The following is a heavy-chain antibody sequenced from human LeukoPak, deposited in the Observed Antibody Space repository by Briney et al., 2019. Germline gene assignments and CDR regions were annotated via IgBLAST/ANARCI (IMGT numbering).Heavy chain of an antibody. CDR1: GGSISSDGYY. D-gene: IGHD2-2*01. V-gene: IGHV4-31*03. J-gene: IGHJ5*02. CDR2: IYHSGST. CDR3: ARDGRYCSTTSCQGWFDP. Sequence: SQTLSLTCSVSGGSISSDGYYWNWIRQHPGKGLEWIGYIYHSGSTNYNPSLKSRVTISVDTSKNQFSLKLNSVTAADTAVYYCARDGRYCSTTSCQGWFDPWGQGTLVTVSS.